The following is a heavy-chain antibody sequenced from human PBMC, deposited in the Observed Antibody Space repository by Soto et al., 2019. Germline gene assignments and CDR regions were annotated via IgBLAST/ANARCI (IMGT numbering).Heavy chain of an antibody. V-gene: IGHV3-7*01. Sequence: EVQLVESGGGLVQPGGSLRLSCAASGFTFSSYWMSWVRQAPGKGLEWVANIKQDGSEKYYVDSVKGRFTISRDNAKNSLYLQMNSLRAEDTAVYYCAREPNWNDAWAFDIWGQGTMVTVSS. CDR3: AREPNWNDAWAFDI. J-gene: IGHJ3*02. CDR2: IKQDGSEK. CDR1: GFTFSSYW. D-gene: IGHD1-1*01.